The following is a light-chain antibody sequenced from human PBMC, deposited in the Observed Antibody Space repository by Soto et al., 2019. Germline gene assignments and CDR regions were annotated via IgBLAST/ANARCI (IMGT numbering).Light chain of an antibody. J-gene: IGKJ1*01. CDR3: QLYNSLLT. V-gene: IGKV1-5*01. CDR1: QGISSY. Sequence: DIQMTKSPSTLSVAVGDRVTITCRASQGISSYLAWYQQKPGKAPKLLIYDASSLESGVPSRFSGSGSGTEFTLTISNLQPDDFATYYCQLYNSLLTFGPGAKVEI. CDR2: DAS.